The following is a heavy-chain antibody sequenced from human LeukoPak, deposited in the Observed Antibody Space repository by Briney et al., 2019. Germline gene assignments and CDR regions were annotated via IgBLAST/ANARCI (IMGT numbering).Heavy chain of an antibody. CDR3: ARSKYYSGYYEVGADY. J-gene: IGHJ4*02. CDR2: INAGNGNT. CDR1: GYTFTSYA. Sequence: GASVKVSCKASGYTFTSYAMHWVRQAPGQRLEWMGWINAGNGNTKYSQEFQGRVTITRDTSASTAYMELSSLRSEDMAVYYCARSKYYSGYYEVGADYWGQGTLVTVSS. V-gene: IGHV1-3*03. D-gene: IGHD3-22*01.